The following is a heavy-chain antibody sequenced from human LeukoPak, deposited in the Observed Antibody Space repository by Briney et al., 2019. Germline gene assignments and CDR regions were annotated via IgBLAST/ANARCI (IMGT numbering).Heavy chain of an antibody. V-gene: IGHV3-23*01. Sequence: PGGSLRLSCAASGFTFSSYAMSWVRQAPGRGLEWVSAISGSGGSTYYADSVKGRFTISRDNSKNTLYLQINSLRAEDTAVYYCAKDGDSSGWLYNIYFDYWGQGTLVTVSS. CDR1: GFTFSSYA. J-gene: IGHJ4*02. CDR3: AKDGDSSGWLYNIYFDY. CDR2: ISGSGGST. D-gene: IGHD6-19*01.